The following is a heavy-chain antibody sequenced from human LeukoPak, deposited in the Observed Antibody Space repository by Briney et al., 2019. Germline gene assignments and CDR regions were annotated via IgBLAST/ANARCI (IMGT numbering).Heavy chain of an antibody. CDR3: ARDPTVYDSTGFGGDY. D-gene: IGHD3-22*01. V-gene: IGHV1-2*02. CDR1: GYTFTGYY. CDR2: INPNSGGT. J-gene: IGHJ4*02. Sequence: ASVKVSCKAAGYTFTGYYMHWVRQAPGQGLEWMGWINPNSGGTNYAQKFQGRVTMTRDTSISTAYMELSRLRSDDTAVYYCARDPTVYDSTGFGGDYWGQGTLVTVSS.